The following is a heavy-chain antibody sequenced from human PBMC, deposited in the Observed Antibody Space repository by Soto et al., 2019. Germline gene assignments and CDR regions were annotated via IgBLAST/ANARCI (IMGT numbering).Heavy chain of an antibody. D-gene: IGHD6-13*01. J-gene: IGHJ6*02. V-gene: IGHV1-18*04. CDR1: GYTFSSYG. CDR3: ARDLGYRWNHWEAFEF. Sequence: VQLVQSGAEVKKAGASVKVSCKASGYTFSSYGISWVRQAPGQGLEWVGWISPDSGNTNYAQKLQDRVTLTTDKSTSTVYMELRSLRSDDTAVYYCARDLGYRWNHWEAFEFWGQWTTVTVSS. CDR2: ISPDSGNT.